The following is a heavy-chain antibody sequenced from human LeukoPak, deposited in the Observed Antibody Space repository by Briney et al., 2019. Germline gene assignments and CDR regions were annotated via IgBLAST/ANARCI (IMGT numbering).Heavy chain of an antibody. CDR1: GYSISSGYY. Sequence: SETLSLTCAVSGYSISSGYYWGWIRQPPGKGLEWIGSIYHSGSTYYNPSLKSRVTISVGTSMNQFSLKLSSVTAADTAVYYCARTLDYYYYYMDVWGKGTTVTVSS. J-gene: IGHJ6*03. V-gene: IGHV4-38-2*01. CDR3: ARTLDYYYYYMDV. CDR2: IYHSGST. D-gene: IGHD6-13*01.